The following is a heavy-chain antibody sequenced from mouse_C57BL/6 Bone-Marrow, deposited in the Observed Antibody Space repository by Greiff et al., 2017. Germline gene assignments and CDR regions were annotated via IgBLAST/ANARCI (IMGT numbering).Heavy chain of an antibody. D-gene: IGHD1-1*01. J-gene: IGHJ1*03. CDR2: IYPGSGNT. CDR3: ASNYGSSFYWYFDV. V-gene: IGHV1-76*01. Sequence: QVQLQQSGAELVRPGASVKLSCKASGYTFTDYYINWVKQRPGQGLEWIARIYPGSGNTYYNEKFKGKATLTAEKSSSTAYMQLSSLTSEDSAVYFCASNYGSSFYWYFDVWGTGTTVTVSS. CDR1: GYTFTDYY.